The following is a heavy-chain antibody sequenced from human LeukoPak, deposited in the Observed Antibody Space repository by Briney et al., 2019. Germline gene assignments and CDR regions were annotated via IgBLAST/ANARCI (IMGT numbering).Heavy chain of an antibody. CDR1: GLTFSRYW. J-gene: IGHJ4*02. V-gene: IGHV3-53*01. CDR2: IYSGGST. Sequence: GGSLRLSCTVSGLTFSRYWMSWVRQSPGKGLEWVSVIYSGGSTYYADSVKGRFTISRDNSKNTLYLQMNSLRAEDTAVYYCARFLTGYYTGYYFDYWGQGTLVTVSS. D-gene: IGHD3-9*01. CDR3: ARFLTGYYTGYYFDY.